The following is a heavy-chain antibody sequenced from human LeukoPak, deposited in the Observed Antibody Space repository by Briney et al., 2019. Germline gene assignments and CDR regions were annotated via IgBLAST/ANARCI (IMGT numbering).Heavy chain of an antibody. CDR2: IYYSGST. CDR3: ARKNDFDI. V-gene: IGHV4-59*01. Sequence: SETLSLTCAVSGGSISSDHWNWIRQPPGKGLEWIGCIYYSGSTYYNPSLKSRVTISVDMSKSQFSLRLTSVTAADTAVYYCARKNDFDIWGQGTLVTVSS. CDR1: GGSISSDH. D-gene: IGHD2/OR15-2a*01. J-gene: IGHJ3*02.